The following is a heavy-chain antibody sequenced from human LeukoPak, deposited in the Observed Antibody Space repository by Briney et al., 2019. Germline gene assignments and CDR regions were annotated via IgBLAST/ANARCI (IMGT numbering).Heavy chain of an antibody. V-gene: IGHV1-18*01. CDR3: ARGTDSSGHDY. D-gene: IGHD6-19*01. Sequence: ASVKVSCKASGYTFTSYGISWVRQAPGQGLEWMGWISAYNGNTNYAQKFQGRVTITADKSTSTAYMELSSLRSEDTAVYYCARGTDSSGHDYWGQGTLVTVSS. J-gene: IGHJ4*02. CDR2: ISAYNGNT. CDR1: GYTFTSYG.